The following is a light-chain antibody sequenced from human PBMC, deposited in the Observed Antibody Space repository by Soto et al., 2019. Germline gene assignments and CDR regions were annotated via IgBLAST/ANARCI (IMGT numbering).Light chain of an antibody. CDR3: NSYTTSTSFV. Sequence: QSALTQPASVSGSPGQSITISCTGTSNDIATYNFVSWYQQHPGKAPKLLIYDVTNRPSGVSDRFSGSKSGSTASLTISGLQAEDEADYYCNSYTTSTSFVFGTGTKV. CDR2: DVT. J-gene: IGLJ1*01. CDR1: SNDIATYNF. V-gene: IGLV2-14*01.